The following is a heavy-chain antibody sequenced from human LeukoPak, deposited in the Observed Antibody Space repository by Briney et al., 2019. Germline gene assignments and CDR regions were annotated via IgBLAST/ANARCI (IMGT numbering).Heavy chain of an antibody. CDR2: INHSGST. J-gene: IGHJ4*02. Sequence: SETLSLTCAVYGGSFSGYYWSWIRQPPGKGLEWIGEINHSGSTNYNPSLKSRVTISVDTSKNQFSLKLSSVTAADTAVYYCARDLVTTVFYFDYWGQGTLVTVSS. CDR3: ARDLVTTVFYFDY. CDR1: GGSFSGYY. V-gene: IGHV4-34*01. D-gene: IGHD4-17*01.